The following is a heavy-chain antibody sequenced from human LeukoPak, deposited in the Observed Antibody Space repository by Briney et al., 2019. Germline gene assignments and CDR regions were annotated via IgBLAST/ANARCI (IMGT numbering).Heavy chain of an antibody. J-gene: IGHJ3*02. CDR1: GFTFRRHW. CDR3: ATISAQPFDI. CDR2: IKPDGIDK. V-gene: IGHV3-7*01. Sequence: PGGSLRLSCVGSGFTFRRHWVNWVRQSPGKGLEWVANIKPDGIDKYYVDSARGRFTVSRDNAKNSAFLQMNSLRAEDTAIYYCATISAQPFDIWGQGTLVSVSS. D-gene: IGHD5-24*01.